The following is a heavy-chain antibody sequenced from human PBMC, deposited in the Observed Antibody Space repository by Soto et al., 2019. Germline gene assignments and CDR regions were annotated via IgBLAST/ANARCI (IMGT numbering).Heavy chain of an antibody. Sequence: SETLSLTCTVSGGSISSYYWSWIRQPPGKGLEWIGYIYYSGSTNYNPSLKSRVTISVDKSKNQFSLKLSSVTAADTAVYYCARGGRSYYYYYMDVWGKGTTVTVSS. CDR2: IYYSGST. CDR3: ARGGRSYYYYYMDV. J-gene: IGHJ6*03. D-gene: IGHD2-15*01. V-gene: IGHV4-59*01. CDR1: GGSISSYY.